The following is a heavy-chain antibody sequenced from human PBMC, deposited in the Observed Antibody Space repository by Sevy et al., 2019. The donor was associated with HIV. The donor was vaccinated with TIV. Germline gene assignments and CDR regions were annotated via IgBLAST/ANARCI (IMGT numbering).Heavy chain of an antibody. V-gene: IGHV4-34*01. CDR2: INHSGST. Sequence: SETLSLTCAVYGGSFSGYYWSWIRQPPGKGLEWIGEINHSGSTNYNPSLKSRVTISVDTSKNQFSLKLSSVTAADTAVYYCARGSGDVETTVPIYYFDYWGQGTLATVSS. CDR1: GGSFSGYY. J-gene: IGHJ4*02. CDR3: ARGSGDVETTVPIYYFDY. D-gene: IGHD4-4*01.